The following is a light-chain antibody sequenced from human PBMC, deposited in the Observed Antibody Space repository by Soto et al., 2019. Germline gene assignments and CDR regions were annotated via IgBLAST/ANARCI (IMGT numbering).Light chain of an antibody. V-gene: IGKV3-15*01. J-gene: IGKJ1*01. CDR3: QQYNNWPPTWT. Sequence: EIVMTQSPATLSVSPGERATLSCRASQSVSSNLAWYQQKPGQAPRLLIYGASTRATGIPARFRGSGSGTEFTLTISSLPSEDFAVYYCQQYNNWPPTWTFGQGTKVEIK. CDR2: GAS. CDR1: QSVSSN.